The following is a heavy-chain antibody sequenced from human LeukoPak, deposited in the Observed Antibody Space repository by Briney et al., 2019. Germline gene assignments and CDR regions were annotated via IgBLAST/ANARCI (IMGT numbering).Heavy chain of an antibody. Sequence: SETLSLTCTVSGSSISSYFWSWIRQPPGKGLEWIGDVYYSGSTNYHPSLKSRVTISVDTSKKQFSLKLSSATAAATAVYYCARVLELSKRGLDAFDIWGQGTMVTVSS. CDR1: GSSISSYF. V-gene: IGHV4-59*01. CDR2: VYYSGST. CDR3: ARVLELSKRGLDAFDI. D-gene: IGHD1-26*01. J-gene: IGHJ3*02.